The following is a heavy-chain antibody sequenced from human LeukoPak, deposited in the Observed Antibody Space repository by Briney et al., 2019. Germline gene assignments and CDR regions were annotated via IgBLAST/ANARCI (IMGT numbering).Heavy chain of an antibody. CDR2: IYSGGST. CDR3: ARGLGYCTSTTCLLPFDY. D-gene: IGHD2-2*01. J-gene: IGHJ4*02. CDR1: GFTVSTYY. Sequence: GGSLRLSCAASGFTVSTYYMTWVRQAPEKGLECVSVIYSGGSTYYADSVKGRFTVSRDNSKNTLYLQMNSLRAEGTAMYYCARGLGYCTSTTCLLPFDYWGQGTLVTVSS. V-gene: IGHV3-53*01.